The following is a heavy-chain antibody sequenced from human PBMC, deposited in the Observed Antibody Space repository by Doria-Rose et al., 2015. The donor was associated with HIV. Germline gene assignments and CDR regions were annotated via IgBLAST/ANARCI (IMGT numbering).Heavy chain of an antibody. CDR3: ARIKSSRWYHKYYFDF. V-gene: IGHV2-26*01. D-gene: IGHD6-13*01. Sequence: ESGPVLVKPTETLTLTCTVSGVSLSSPGMGVSWIRQPPGKALEWLANIFSDDERSYKTSLKSRLNISRGTSKSQVVLTMTDMDPVGTATYYCARIKSSRWYHKYYFDFWGQGTLVIVSA. J-gene: IGHJ4*02. CDR2: IFSDDER. CDR1: GVSLSSPGMG.